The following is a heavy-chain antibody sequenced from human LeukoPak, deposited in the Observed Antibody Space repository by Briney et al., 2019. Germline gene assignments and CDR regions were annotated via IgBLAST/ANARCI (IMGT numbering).Heavy chain of an antibody. Sequence: GGSLRLSCTASGVTFSDYAMSWFRQAPGKGLEWVGFIRNKAYGGTAEYAASVKGRFTISRDDSKTIAYLQMNSLKTEDTAVYHCTREKRYFDCLQADYWGQGTLVAVSS. D-gene: IGHD3-9*01. J-gene: IGHJ4*02. CDR3: TREKRYFDCLQADY. CDR2: IRNKAYGGTA. CDR1: GVTFSDYA. V-gene: IGHV3-49*03.